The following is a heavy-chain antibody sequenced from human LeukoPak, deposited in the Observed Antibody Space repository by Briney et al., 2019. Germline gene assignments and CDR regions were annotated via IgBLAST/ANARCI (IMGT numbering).Heavy chain of an antibody. CDR2: MNPNSGNT. D-gene: IGHD6-6*01. Sequence: ASVKVSCKASGYTFTSYDINWVRQATGQGLEWTGWMNPNSGNTGYAQKFQGRVTMTRNTSISTAYMELSSLRSEDTAVYYCARGRQRSSSSGVGYWGQGTLVAVSS. CDR3: ARGRQRSSSSGVGY. V-gene: IGHV1-8*01. CDR1: GYTFTSYD. J-gene: IGHJ4*02.